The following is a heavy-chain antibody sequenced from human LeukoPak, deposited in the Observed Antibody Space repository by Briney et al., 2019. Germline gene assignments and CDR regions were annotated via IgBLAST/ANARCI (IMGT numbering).Heavy chain of an antibody. CDR2: IYYSGST. CDR3: AREAYCGGDCYSGDY. D-gene: IGHD2-21*02. V-gene: IGHV4-39*02. J-gene: IGHJ4*02. Sequence: SETLSLTCTVSGGSMSSSSYYCGWIRQPPGKGLEWIGSIYYSGSTYYNPSLKSRVTISVDTSKNQFSLKLSSVTAADTAVYYCAREAYCGGDCYSGDYWGQGTLVTVSS. CDR1: GGSMSSSSYY.